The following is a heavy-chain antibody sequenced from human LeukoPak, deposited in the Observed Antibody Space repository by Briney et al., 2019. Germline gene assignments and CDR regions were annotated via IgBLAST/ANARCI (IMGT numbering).Heavy chain of an antibody. D-gene: IGHD6-13*01. Sequence: GGSLRLSCAASGFTFSSYWMSWVRQAPGKGLEWVANIKQDGSEKNYVDSVKGRFTISRDNAKNSLYLQSLYLQMNSLRAEDTAVYYCARAHYSSFDYWGQGTLVTVSS. CDR2: IKQDGSEK. CDR3: ARAHYSSFDY. J-gene: IGHJ4*02. V-gene: IGHV3-7*01. CDR1: GFTFSSYW.